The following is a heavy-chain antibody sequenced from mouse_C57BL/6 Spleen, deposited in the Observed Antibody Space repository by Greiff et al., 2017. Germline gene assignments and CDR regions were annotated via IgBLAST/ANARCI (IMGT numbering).Heavy chain of an antibody. CDR2: IDPSDSYT. V-gene: IGHV1-69*01. Sequence: VQLQQSGAELVRPGASVKLSCTASGFNIKDDYMHWVKQRPGQGLEWIGEIDPSDSYTNYNQKFKGKSTLTVDKSSSTAYMQLSSLTSEDSAVYYCARGGTTVVVDYFDYWGQGTTLTVSS. CDR1: GFNIKDDY. D-gene: IGHD1-1*01. CDR3: ARGGTTVVVDYFDY. J-gene: IGHJ2*01.